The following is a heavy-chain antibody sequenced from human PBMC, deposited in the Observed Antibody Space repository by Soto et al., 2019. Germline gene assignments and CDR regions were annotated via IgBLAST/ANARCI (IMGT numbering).Heavy chain of an antibody. D-gene: IGHD6-13*01. CDR2: INHSGST. CDR3: ARVPGYSSSWSRIYYGMDV. V-gene: IGHV4-34*01. J-gene: IGHJ6*02. CDR1: GGSFSGYY. Sequence: SETLSLTCAVYGGSFSGYYWSWIRQPPGKGLEWIGEINHSGSTNYNPSLKSRVTISVDTSKNQFSLKLSSVTAADTAVYYCARVPGYSSSWSRIYYGMDVWGQGTTVTVS.